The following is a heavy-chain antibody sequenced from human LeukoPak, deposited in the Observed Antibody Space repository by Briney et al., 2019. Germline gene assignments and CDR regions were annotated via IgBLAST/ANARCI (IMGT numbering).Heavy chain of an antibody. CDR1: GFSFSSYA. CDR2: ISGSGDNT. CDR3: AKRSGYTTGWFFDF. J-gene: IGHJ4*02. V-gene: IGHV3-23*01. Sequence: GGSLRLSCAASGFSFSSYAMSWVRQAPGKGLEWVSSISGSGDNTYYAESVKGRFTISRDNSKSTLFLQMNSLRAQDTAVFYCAKRSGYTTGWFFDFWGQGTLVTVSS. D-gene: IGHD6-19*01.